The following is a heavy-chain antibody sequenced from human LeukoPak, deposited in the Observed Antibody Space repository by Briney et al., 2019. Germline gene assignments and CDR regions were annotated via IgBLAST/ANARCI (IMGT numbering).Heavy chain of an antibody. CDR2: ISDSGST. CDR1: GGSISSYH. V-gene: IGHV4-59*12. D-gene: IGHD6-13*01. Sequence: PSETLSLTCTVSGGSISSYHWSWIRQPPGKALEWIGCISDSGSTTHNPSLKSRVTISVDTSKNQFSLKLSSVTAADTAVYYCATESIAAAGTGGFDYWGQGTLVTVSS. CDR3: ATESIAAAGTGGFDY. J-gene: IGHJ4*02.